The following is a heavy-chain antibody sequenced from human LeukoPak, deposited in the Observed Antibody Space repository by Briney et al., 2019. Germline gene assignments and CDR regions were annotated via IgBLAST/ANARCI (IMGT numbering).Heavy chain of an antibody. CDR2: MNPKSGNT. CDR3: TKASLAFGTKYFDP. D-gene: IGHD3-10*01. Sequence: ASVTVSCKASGYPFSNYDINWVRQAPGQGLEWMGWMNPKSGNTGYGQKFQGRVTMTRVTSITTAYMELRSLRSDDTAVYYCTKASLAFGTKYFDPWGQGTLVTVSS. V-gene: IGHV1-8*01. CDR1: GYPFSNYD. J-gene: IGHJ5*02.